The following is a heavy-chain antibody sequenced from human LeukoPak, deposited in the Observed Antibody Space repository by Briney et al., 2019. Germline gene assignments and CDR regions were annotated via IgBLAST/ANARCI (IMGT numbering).Heavy chain of an antibody. CDR3: AREVGIRGHFDH. D-gene: IGHD1-26*01. J-gene: IGHJ4*02. CDR2: INPSGGST. CDR1: GYTFTSYA. Sequence: GASVKVSCKASGYTFTSYAMNWVRQAPGQGLEWMGIINPSGGSTGYAQKFQGRVTMTRDTSTSTVYMELSSLRSEDTAVYYCAREVGIRGHFDHWGRGTPVTVSS. V-gene: IGHV1-46*01.